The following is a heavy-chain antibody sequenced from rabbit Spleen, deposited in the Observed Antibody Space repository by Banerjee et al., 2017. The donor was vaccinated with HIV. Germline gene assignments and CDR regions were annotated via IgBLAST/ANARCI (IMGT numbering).Heavy chain of an antibody. CDR3: ARNYVNAFDP. V-gene: IGHV1S40*01. D-gene: IGHD1-1*01. Sequence: QSLEESGGDLVKPGASLTLTCTASGVSFSTGYYMCWVRQAPGKGLEWIACIHGGSKNNIYYASWAKGRFTISKASSTTVTLQMTSLTAADTATYFCARNYVNAFDPWGPGTLVTVS. CDR2: IHGGSKNNI. CDR1: GVSFSTGYY. J-gene: IGHJ2*01.